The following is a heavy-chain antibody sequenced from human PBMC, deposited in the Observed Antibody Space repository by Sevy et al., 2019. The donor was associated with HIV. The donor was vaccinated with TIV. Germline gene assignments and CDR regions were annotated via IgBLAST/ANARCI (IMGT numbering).Heavy chain of an antibody. CDR1: GYTLTELS. CDR2: FDPEDGET. CDR3: AIDVTYCGGDCYWVFDY. J-gene: IGHJ4*02. Sequence: ASVKVSCKVSGYTLTELSMHWVRQAPGKGLEWMGGFDPEDGETIYAQKFQGRVTMTEDTSTDTAYMELSSLRSEDTAVYYCAIDVTYCGGDCYWVFDYWGQGTLVTVSS. V-gene: IGHV1-24*01. D-gene: IGHD2-21*01.